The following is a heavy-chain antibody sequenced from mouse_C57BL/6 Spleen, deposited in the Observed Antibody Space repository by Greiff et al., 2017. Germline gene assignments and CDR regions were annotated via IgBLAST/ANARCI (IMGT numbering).Heavy chain of an antibody. CDR1: GYSITSGYY. CDR2: ISYDGSN. CDR3: ARANWDPSFDY. J-gene: IGHJ2*01. D-gene: IGHD4-1*01. V-gene: IGHV3-6*01. Sequence: EVQRVESGPGLVKPSQSLSLTCSVTGYSITSGYYWNWIRQFPGNKLEWMGYISYDGSNNYNPSLKNRISITRDTSKNQFFLKLNSVTTEDTATYSCARANWDPSFDYWGQGTTLTVSS.